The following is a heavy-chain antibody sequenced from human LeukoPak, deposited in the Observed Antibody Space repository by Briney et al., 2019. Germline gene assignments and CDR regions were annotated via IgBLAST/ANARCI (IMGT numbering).Heavy chain of an antibody. V-gene: IGHV1-69*04. CDR3: VTEGYCTSDSCYVH. D-gene: IGHD2-2*01. J-gene: IGHJ4*02. CDR2: IIPILGIA. Sequence: SVKVSCKASGGTFSSYAISWVRQAPGQGLEWMGRIIPILGIANYAQKFQGRVTITADKSTSTAYMELSSLRSEDTAMYYCVTEGYCTSDSCYVHWGQGTLVTVSS. CDR1: GGTFSSYA.